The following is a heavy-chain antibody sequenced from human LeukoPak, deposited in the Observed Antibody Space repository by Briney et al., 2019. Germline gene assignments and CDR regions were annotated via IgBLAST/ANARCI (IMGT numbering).Heavy chain of an antibody. CDR1: GHSINFVHL. J-gene: IGHJ5*02. D-gene: IGHD6-19*01. CDR2: INHRGRT. Sequence: TDSLSPTRDLSGHSINFVHLWAWTPHPPGTGLEWIAIINHRGRTYCTPSLKSRVTRAVNTLKNQYSLKVTSVTAEDTAMYFGARECCAVAHSMIRYRLDPWGQGTLVTVSS. CDR3: ARECCAVAHSMIRYRLDP. V-gene: IGHV4-38-2*02.